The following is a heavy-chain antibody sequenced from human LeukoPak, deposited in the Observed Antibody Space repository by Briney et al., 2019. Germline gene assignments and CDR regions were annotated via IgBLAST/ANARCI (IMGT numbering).Heavy chain of an antibody. CDR2: IYYSGST. V-gene: IGHV4-59*01. J-gene: IGHJ4*02. CDR1: GVSISTYY. CDR3: AREGYTYGYFDY. Sequence: SETLSLTSTVSGVSISTYYWSWIRQPPGKGLEWIGYIYYSGSTNFNPSLKSRVTISVDTSKNQFSLKLSSVTAADTAVYYCAREGYTYGYFDYWGQGTLVTVSS. D-gene: IGHD5-18*01.